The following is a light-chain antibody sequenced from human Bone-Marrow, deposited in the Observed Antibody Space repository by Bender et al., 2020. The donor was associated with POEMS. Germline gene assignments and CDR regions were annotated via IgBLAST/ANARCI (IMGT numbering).Light chain of an antibody. CDR2: GDN. V-gene: IGLV3-9*01. Sequence: SYELTQPLSLSVALGQTARITCGGNDIGSDNVHWYQQKPGQAPVVVIYGDNKRPSGIPERFSGSSSGTTATLTISGVQAEDEADYYCQSADGSGNYRVFGGGTKLTVL. J-gene: IGLJ3*02. CDR1: DIGSDN. CDR3: QSADGSGNYRV.